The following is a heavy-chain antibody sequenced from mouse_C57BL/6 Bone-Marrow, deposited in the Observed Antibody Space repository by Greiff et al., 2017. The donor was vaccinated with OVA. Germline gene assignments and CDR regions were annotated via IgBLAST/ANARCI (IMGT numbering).Heavy chain of an antibody. Sequence: QVQLKESGPELVKPGASVKISCKASGYAFSSSWMNWVKQRPGKGLEWIGRIYPGDGDTNYNGKFKGKATLTADKSSSTAYMQLSSLTSEDSAVYFCARRGSNPHYYAMDHWGQGTSVTVSS. CDR2: IYPGDGDT. V-gene: IGHV1-82*01. D-gene: IGHD2-5*01. J-gene: IGHJ4*01. CDR1: GYAFSSSW. CDR3: ARRGSNPHYYAMDH.